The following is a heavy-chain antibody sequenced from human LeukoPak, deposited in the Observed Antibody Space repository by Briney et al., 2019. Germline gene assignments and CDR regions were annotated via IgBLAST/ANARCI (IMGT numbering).Heavy chain of an antibody. CDR2: ISSSSSYI. V-gene: IGHV3-21*01. CDR3: ASGLSSYYDFWSGYSDV. Sequence: GGSLRLSCAASGFTFSSYSMNWVRQAPGKGLEWVSSISSSSSYIYYADSVKGRFTISRDNAKNSLYLQMNSLRAEDTAVYYCASGLSSYYDFWSGYSDVWGKGTTVTVSS. D-gene: IGHD3-3*01. J-gene: IGHJ6*04. CDR1: GFTFSSYS.